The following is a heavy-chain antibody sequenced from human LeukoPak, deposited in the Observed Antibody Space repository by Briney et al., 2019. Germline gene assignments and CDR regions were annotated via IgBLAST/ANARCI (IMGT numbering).Heavy chain of an antibody. Sequence: GGSLRLSCAASGFTFDDYAMHWVRQAPGKGLEWVSGISWNSGSIGYADSVKGRFTISRDNAKNSLYLQMNSLRAEDTALYYCAKDLLRGAFGIWGQRTMVTVSS. V-gene: IGHV3-9*01. CDR1: GFTFDDYA. J-gene: IGHJ3*02. CDR2: ISWNSGSI. CDR3: AKDLLRGAFGI.